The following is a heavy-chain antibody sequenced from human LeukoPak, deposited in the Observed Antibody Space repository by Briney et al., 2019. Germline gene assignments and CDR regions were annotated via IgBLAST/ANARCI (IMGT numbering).Heavy chain of an antibody. CDR3: ARLGAVAGNAVY. D-gene: IGHD6-19*01. CDR1: GGSMSSYY. Sequence: SETLSLTCTVSGGSMSSYYWSWIRQSPGKGLEWIAYIYESGDTSYNPSLKSRVTISLDTPMNHFSLRLSSVTAADTAVYYCARLGAVAGNAVYWGQGTLVTVSS. J-gene: IGHJ4*02. V-gene: IGHV4-59*08. CDR2: IYESGDT.